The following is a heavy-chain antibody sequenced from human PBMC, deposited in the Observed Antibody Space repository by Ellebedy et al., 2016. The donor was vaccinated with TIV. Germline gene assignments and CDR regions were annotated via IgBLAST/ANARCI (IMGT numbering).Heavy chain of an antibody. V-gene: IGHV3-21*01. Sequence: GESLKISCAASGFTFSSYSMNWVRQAPGTGLEWVSSISSSSSYIYYADSVKGRFTISRDNAKNSLYLQMNSLRAEDTAVYYCARDSGYYPLWGQGTLVTVSS. CDR2: ISSSSSYI. CDR3: ARDSGYYPL. CDR1: GFTFSSYS. D-gene: IGHD3-22*01. J-gene: IGHJ4*02.